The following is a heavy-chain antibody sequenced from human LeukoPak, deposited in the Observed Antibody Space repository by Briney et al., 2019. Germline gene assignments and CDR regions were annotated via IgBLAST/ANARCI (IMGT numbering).Heavy chain of an antibody. V-gene: IGHV3-23*01. D-gene: IGHD6-6*01. J-gene: IGHJ5*02. CDR3: AKDRGQLVPKYNWFDP. CDR2: ISSSGSST. CDR1: GFTFSSYA. Sequence: PGGSLRLSCAASGFTFSSYAMNCVRQAPGKGLEWVSAISSSGSSTYYADSVKGRFTISRDNSKNTLYLQMNSLRAEDTAVYYCAKDRGQLVPKYNWFDPWGRGTLVTVSS.